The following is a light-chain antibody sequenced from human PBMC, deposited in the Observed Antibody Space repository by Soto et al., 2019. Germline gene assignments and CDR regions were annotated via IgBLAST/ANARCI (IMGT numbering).Light chain of an antibody. V-gene: IGLV2-23*01. CDR2: EGS. CDR3: CSYAGSSTPYV. Sequence: QSVLTQPASVSGSPGQSITISCTGTSSDVGSYNLVSWYQQHPGKAPKLMIYEGSKRPSGVSNRFSGSKSGNTASLTISGLQAVDEADYYCCSYAGSSTPYVFGTGTKLTVL. J-gene: IGLJ1*01. CDR1: SSDVGSYNL.